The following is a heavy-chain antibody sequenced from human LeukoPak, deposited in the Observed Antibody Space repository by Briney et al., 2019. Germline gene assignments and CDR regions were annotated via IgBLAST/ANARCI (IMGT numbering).Heavy chain of an antibody. D-gene: IGHD6-13*01. CDR2: ISSNGGST. V-gene: IGHV3-64*01. CDR3: ARGGVNVAAAGFDY. CDR1: GFTFSNYA. J-gene: IGHJ4*02. Sequence: PGGSLRLSCAASGFTFSNYAMHWVRQAPGKGLEYVSSISSNGGSTYYANSVKRIFTISRDNSKNTLYLQIGSLRAEDMAVYYCARGGVNVAAAGFDYWGQGTLVTVYS.